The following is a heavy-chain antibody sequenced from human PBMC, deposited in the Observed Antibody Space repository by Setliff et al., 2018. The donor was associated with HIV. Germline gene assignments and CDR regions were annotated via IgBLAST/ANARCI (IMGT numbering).Heavy chain of an antibody. CDR1: GYTFTNYY. V-gene: IGHV1-46*01. CDR2: INPSGGST. D-gene: IGHD3-9*01. Sequence: ASVKVSCKASGYTFTNYYMHWVRQAPGQGLEWMGIINPSGGSTSYQQIFQGRVTMTRDTSTSTVYMELSSLRSEDTAVYYCVRGSHRSIDSLTAHYGYWGQGTLVTVSS. J-gene: IGHJ4*02. CDR3: VRGSHRSIDSLTAHYGY.